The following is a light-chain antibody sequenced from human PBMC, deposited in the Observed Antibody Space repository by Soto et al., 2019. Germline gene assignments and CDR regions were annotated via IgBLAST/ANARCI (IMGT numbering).Light chain of an antibody. CDR2: GAS. J-gene: IGKJ1*01. CDR3: QQSYSTPQT. CDR1: QSVSNNY. Sequence: EIVLTQSPGTLSLSPGERATLACRASQSVSNNYLAWYQQKPGQAPRLLIYGASNRATGIPDRFSGSGSGTDFTLTISSLQPEDFATYYCQQSYSTPQTFGQGTKVDIK. V-gene: IGKV3-20*01.